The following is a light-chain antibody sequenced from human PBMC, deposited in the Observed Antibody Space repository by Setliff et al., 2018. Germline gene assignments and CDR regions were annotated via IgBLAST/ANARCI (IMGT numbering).Light chain of an antibody. CDR3: CAYTSSSTYV. CDR2: DVS. CDR1: SSDVGSYDF. V-gene: IGLV2-14*01. J-gene: IGLJ1*01. Sequence: QSVLTQPASVSGSPGQSITITCSGTSSDVGSYDFVSWYKQYPGKAPKLRIYDVSSRPSGVSNRFSGSKAGNTASLTISGLQAEDEAGYYCCAYTSSSTYVFGIGTKVTVL.